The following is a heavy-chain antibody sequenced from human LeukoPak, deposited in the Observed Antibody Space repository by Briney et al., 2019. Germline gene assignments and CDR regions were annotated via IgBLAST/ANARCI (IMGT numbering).Heavy chain of an antibody. D-gene: IGHD4-17*01. V-gene: IGHV3-23*01. Sequence: PGGSLRLSCAASGFTFSSYAMSWVRQAPGKGLEWVSAISGSGGSTYYADSVKGRFTISRDNSKNTLYLQMNSLRAEDTAVYYCAKDSGDRRYGDYGYWGQGTLVTVSS. CDR3: AKDSGDRRYGDYGY. CDR1: GFTFSSYA. J-gene: IGHJ4*02. CDR2: ISGSGGST.